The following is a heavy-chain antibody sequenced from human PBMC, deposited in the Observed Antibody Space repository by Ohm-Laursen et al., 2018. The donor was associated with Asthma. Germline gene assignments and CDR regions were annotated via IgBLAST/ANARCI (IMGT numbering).Heavy chain of an antibody. CDR3: AREMIDYYYDSSGYSGVFDY. CDR1: GGTFSSYA. CDR2: IIPIFGTA. Sequence: GSSVKVSCKASGGTFSSYAISWVRQAPGQGLVWMGGIIPIFGTANYAQKFQGRVTITADESTSTAYMELSSLRSEDTAVYYCAREMIDYYYDSSGYSGVFDYWGQGTLVTVSS. D-gene: IGHD3-22*01. J-gene: IGHJ4*02. V-gene: IGHV1-69*01.